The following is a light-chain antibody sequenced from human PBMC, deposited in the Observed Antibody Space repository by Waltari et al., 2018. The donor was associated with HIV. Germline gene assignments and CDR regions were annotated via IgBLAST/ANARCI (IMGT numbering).Light chain of an antibody. V-gene: IGLV2-23*02. J-gene: IGLJ2*01. CDR1: SSDVGGYNL. CDR2: EVS. CDR3: CAYAGSTTYVI. Sequence: QSALTQPASVSGSPGQSITISCTGTSSDVGGYNLVSWYQQHPDKAPKLMIYEVSKRPSGVSKRFSGSKSGNTASLTISGLQAEDEADYYCCAYAGSTTYVIFGGGTKLTVL.